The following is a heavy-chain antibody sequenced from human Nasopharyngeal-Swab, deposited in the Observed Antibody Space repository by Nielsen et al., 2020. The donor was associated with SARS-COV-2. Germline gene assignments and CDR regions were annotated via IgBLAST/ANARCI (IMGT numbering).Heavy chain of an antibody. V-gene: IGHV4-59*11. J-gene: IGHJ5*02. Sequence: SDTLSLTCTVSGVSITSHYWSWIRQPPGKGREWIGYIYHNSGTSYNPSLKSRVTMFMDTSKNQFSLRLRSVTAADTAVYYGAKEGATVWFDPCGQGTLVTVSS. CDR1: GVSITSHY. CDR3: AKEGATVWFDP. D-gene: IGHD4-11*01. CDR2: IYHNSGT.